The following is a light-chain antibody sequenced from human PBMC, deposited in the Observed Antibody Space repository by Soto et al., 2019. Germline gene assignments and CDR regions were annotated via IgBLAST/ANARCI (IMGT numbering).Light chain of an antibody. CDR1: QSISSW. CDR3: QQDNSYPT. CDR2: KAS. J-gene: IGKJ1*01. V-gene: IGKV1-5*03. Sequence: DIQMTQSPSTLSASVGDRVPITCRASQSISSWLAWYQQKPGKAPKLLIYKASSLESGVHSRFSGSGSVTEFTLTISGLQPDDCVTDYCQQDNSYPTFGQGNKVEIK.